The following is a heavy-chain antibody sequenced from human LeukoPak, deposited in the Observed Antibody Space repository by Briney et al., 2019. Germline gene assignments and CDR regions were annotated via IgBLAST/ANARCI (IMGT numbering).Heavy chain of an antibody. CDR3: ARDRLGKITIFGVVLPDY. Sequence: GASVKVSCKASGYTFTSYGISWVRQAPGQGLEWMGWISAYNGNTNYAQKLQGRVTMTTDTSTSTAYMELRSLRSDDTAVYYCARDRLGKITIFGVVLPDYWGQGTLVTVSS. CDR1: GYTFTSYG. J-gene: IGHJ4*02. V-gene: IGHV1-18*01. D-gene: IGHD3-3*01. CDR2: ISAYNGNT.